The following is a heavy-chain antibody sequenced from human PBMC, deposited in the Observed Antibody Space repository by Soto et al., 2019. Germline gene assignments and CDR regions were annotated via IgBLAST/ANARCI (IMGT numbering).Heavy chain of an antibody. Sequence: PGGSLRLSFAASGFTFSDYNMNWIRQAPGKGLEWVSYIGSSGSFTNYADSVKGRFTVSRDNAKNSLYLQMNSLRAEDTAVYYCAGYLGATIHANDRKRALDCWGQGT. J-gene: IGHJ4*02. CDR2: IGSSGSFT. V-gene: IGHV3-11*03. CDR3: AGYLGATIHANDRKRALDC. CDR1: GFTFSDYN. D-gene: IGHD1-26*01.